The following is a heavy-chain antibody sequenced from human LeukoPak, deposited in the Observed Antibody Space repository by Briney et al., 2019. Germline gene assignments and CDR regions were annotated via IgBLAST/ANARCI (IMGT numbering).Heavy chain of an antibody. CDR1: GFTFSSYA. J-gene: IGHJ6*02. Sequence: GGSLRLSCAASGFTFSSYAMRWVRQAPGKGLEWVAVISYDGSNKYYADSVKGRFTISRDNSKNTLYLQMNSLRAEDTAVYYCARVPYCSSTSCYFFGDYYYYGMDVWGQGTTVTVSS. CDR3: ARVPYCSSTSCYFFGDYYYYGMDV. D-gene: IGHD2-2*01. CDR2: ISYDGSNK. V-gene: IGHV3-30*04.